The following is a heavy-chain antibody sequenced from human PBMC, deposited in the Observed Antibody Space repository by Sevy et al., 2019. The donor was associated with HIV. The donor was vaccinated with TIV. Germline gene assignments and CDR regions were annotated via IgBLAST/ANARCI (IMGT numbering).Heavy chain of an antibody. Sequence: ASVKVSCKASGYTFTGYYMHWVRQAPGQGLEWMGWIDPYSGGTNYAQKFQGRVTMTRDTYISTAYMELSRLRSDDTAVYYCSGERFRGDYSNGVGFFDPWGQGTLVTVSS. CDR1: GYTFTGYY. J-gene: IGHJ5*02. CDR2: IDPYSGGT. CDR3: SGERFRGDYSNGVGFFDP. V-gene: IGHV1-2*02. D-gene: IGHD4-4*01.